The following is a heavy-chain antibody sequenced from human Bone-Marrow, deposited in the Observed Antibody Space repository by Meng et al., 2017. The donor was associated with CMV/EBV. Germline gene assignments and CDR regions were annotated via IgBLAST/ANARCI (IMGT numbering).Heavy chain of an antibody. V-gene: IGHV1-18*01. CDR3: ARIRLEEEVGSY. Sequence: GESLKISCAASGFTFSSYWMSWVRQAPGQGLEWMGWISAYNGNTNYAQKLQGRVTMTTDTSTSTAYMELRSLRSDDTAVYYCARIRLEEEVGSYWGQGTLVTFSS. D-gene: IGHD1-1*01. CDR1: GFTFSSYW. CDR2: ISAYNGNT. J-gene: IGHJ4*02.